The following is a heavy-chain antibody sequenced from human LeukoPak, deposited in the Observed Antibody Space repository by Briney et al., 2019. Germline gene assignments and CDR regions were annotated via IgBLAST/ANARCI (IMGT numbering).Heavy chain of an antibody. CDR2: ILHSGNT. CDR1: GGSFSGYS. D-gene: IGHD5-18*01. J-gene: IGHJ4*02. Sequence: PSETLSLTCGVSGGSFSGYSWTWIRQPPGQGLEWIGEILHSGNTNYSPSLKSRVTISADTSKHQFSLKLTSVTAADTAVYYCARGRYSYGRGAHYFDYWGQGTLVTVSS. CDR3: ARGRYSYGRGAHYFDY. V-gene: IGHV4-34*01.